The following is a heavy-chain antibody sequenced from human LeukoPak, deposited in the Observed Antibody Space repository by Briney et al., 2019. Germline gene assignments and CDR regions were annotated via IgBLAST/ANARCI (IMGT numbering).Heavy chain of an antibody. CDR3: AREGDDCSSTSCYVRGENWFDP. J-gene: IGHJ5*02. CDR2: ISSSSSYT. Sequence: PGGSLRLSCAASGFTFSDYYMSWIRQAPGKGLEWVSYISSSSSYTNYADSVKGQFTISRDNAKNSLYLQMNSLRAEDTAVYYCAREGDDCSSTSCYVRGENWFDPWGQGTLVTVSS. D-gene: IGHD2-2*01. V-gene: IGHV3-11*06. CDR1: GFTFSDYY.